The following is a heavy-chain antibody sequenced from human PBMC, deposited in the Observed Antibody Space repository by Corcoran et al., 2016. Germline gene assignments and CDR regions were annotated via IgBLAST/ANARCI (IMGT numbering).Heavy chain of an antibody. CDR3: VSTVWYYGMDV. V-gene: IGHV3-7*01. D-gene: IGHD2-8*01. Sequence: EVQLVESGGGLVQPGGSLRLSCAASGFTFSSYWMSWVRQTPGKGLEWVANIKQDGSEKYYVDSVKGRFTISRDNAKNSLYLQMNSLRAEDTAVYYCVSTVWYYGMDVWGQGTTVTVSS. J-gene: IGHJ6*02. CDR1: GFTFSSYW. CDR2: IKQDGSEK.